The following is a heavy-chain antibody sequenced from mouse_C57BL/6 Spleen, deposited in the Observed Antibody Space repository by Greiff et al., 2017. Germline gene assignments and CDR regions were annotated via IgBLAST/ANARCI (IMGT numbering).Heavy chain of an antibody. J-gene: IGHJ4*01. CDR2: IGPGSGST. D-gene: IGHD2-3*01. CDR3: ARSGYDPTGYAMDY. CDR1: GYTFTDYY. V-gene: IGHV1-77*01. Sequence: QVQLQQSGAELVKPGASVKISCKASGYTFTDYYINWVKQRPGQGLEWIGKIGPGSGSTYYNEKFKGKATLTAAKSSSTAYMQLSSLTSEDSAVYFCARSGYDPTGYAMDYWGQGTSVTVSS.